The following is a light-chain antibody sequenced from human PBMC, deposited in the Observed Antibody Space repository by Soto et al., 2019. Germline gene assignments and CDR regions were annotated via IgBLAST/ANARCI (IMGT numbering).Light chain of an antibody. Sequence: AIQMTQSPSSLSASVGDRVTITCRASQGIRSELGWYQQKPGKAPNLLIYTAFTLQSGVPSRFSGSGSGTDFTLTISSLQPEDIATYYCQQYDNHITFGQGTRLEIK. CDR2: TAF. CDR1: QGIRSE. J-gene: IGKJ5*01. V-gene: IGKV1-6*01. CDR3: QQYDNHIT.